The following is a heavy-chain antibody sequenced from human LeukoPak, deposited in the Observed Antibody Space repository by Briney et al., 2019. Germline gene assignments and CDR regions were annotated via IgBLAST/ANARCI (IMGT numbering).Heavy chain of an antibody. CDR1: GFTFSSYG. J-gene: IGHJ6*02. CDR2: ISYDGSNK. CDR3: AKETRGYPLYYYYGMDV. V-gene: IGHV3-30*18. D-gene: IGHD5-12*01. Sequence: GGSLRLSCAASGFTFSSYGMHWVRQAPGKGLEWVAVISYDGSNKYYADSVKGRLTISRDNSKNTLYLQMNSLRAEDTAVYYCAKETRGYPLYYYYGMDVWGQGTRVTVPS.